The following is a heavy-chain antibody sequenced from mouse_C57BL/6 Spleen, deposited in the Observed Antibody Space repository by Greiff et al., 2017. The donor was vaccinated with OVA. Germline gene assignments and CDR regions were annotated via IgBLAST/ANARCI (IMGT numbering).Heavy chain of an antibody. Sequence: QVQLQQSGAELVRPGASVTLSCKASGYTFTDYEMHWVKPTPVHGLEWIGAIDPETGGTAYNQKFKGKAILTADKSSSTAYMVLRSLTSEDSAVYYCTRGDYYGSHWYFDVWGTGTTVTVAS. CDR2: IDPETGGT. J-gene: IGHJ1*03. CDR3: TRGDYYGSHWYFDV. D-gene: IGHD1-1*01. V-gene: IGHV1-15*01. CDR1: GYTFTDYE.